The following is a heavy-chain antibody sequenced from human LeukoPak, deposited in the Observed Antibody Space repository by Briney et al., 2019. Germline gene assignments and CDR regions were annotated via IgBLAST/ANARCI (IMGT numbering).Heavy chain of an antibody. D-gene: IGHD3-22*01. CDR2: MRPMKSDT. V-gene: IGHV1-8*01. J-gene: IGHJ4*02. CDR3: AGGPPEDTSSGY. Sequence: GASVKVSCKASGYSFTTYDINWVRQAPGQGLEWMGWMRPMKSDTGYARKFQDRVTLTWNISTDTAYMELNSLTAEDTAVYFCAGGPPEDTSSGYWGQGTLVTVSS. CDR1: GYSFTTYD.